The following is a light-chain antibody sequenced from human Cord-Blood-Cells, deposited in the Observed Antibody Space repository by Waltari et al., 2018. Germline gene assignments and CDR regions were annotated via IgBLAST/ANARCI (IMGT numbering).Light chain of an antibody. CDR3: QQSYSTPSLT. J-gene: IGKJ4*01. CDR1: QSISSY. V-gene: IGKV1-39*01. Sequence: DIQMTQSPSSLSASVGDRVTITCRGSQSISSYLNWYQQKPGKAPKLLIYAASSLQSGVPSRFSGSGSGTDFTLTISSLQPEDFATYYGQQSYSTPSLTFGGGTKVEIK. CDR2: AAS.